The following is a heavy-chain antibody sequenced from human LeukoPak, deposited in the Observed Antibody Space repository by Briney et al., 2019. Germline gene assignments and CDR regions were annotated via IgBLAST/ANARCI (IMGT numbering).Heavy chain of an antibody. CDR2: IKQDGSEK. CDR1: GFTFSSYW. J-gene: IGHJ4*02. D-gene: IGHD2-2*01. CDR3: ASGFGFDCSSTSCSYFDY. V-gene: IGHV3-7*01. Sequence: PGGSLRLSCAASGFTFSSYWMSWVRQAPGKGLEWVANIKQDGSEKYYVDSVKGRFTISRDNAKNSLYLQMNRLRAEDTAVYYCASGFGFDCSSTSCSYFDYWGQGTLATVSS.